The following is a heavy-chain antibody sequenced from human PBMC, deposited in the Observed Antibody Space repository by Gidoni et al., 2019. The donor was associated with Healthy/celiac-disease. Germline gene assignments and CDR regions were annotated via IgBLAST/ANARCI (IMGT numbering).Heavy chain of an antibody. D-gene: IGHD6-13*01. V-gene: IGHV4-39*01. J-gene: IGHJ3*02. CDR3: ARLRQQLVLFAFDI. CDR2: IYYSGST. Sequence: QLQLQESGPGLVKPSETLSLTCTVAGCSISSSSYYWGWIRPPPGKGLEWIGSIYYSGSTYYNPSLKRRVTISVDTSKNQFSQQLSSVTAADTAVYYCARLRQQLVLFAFDIWGQGTMVTVSS. CDR1: GCSISSSSYY.